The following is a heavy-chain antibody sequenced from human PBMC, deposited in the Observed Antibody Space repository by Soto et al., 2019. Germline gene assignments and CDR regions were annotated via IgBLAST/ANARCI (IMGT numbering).Heavy chain of an antibody. CDR3: AARPVLRCLEWLLWGPYGMDV. Sequence: GASVKVSCKASGCTFTSYAVQWVGPARGQRLEGIGWIVVGSGNTNYAQKFQERVTITRDMSTSTAYMKLSSLRSEDTAVYYCAARPVLRCLEWLLWGPYGMDVWGQGTKVTVSS. J-gene: IGHJ6*02. CDR2: IVVGSGNT. V-gene: IGHV1-58*01. D-gene: IGHD3-3*01. CDR1: GCTFTSYA.